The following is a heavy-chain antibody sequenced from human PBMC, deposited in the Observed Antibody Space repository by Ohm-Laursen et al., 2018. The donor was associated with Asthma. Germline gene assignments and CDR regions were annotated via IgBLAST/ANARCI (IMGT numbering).Heavy chain of an antibody. CDR3: AKLGFHDAFDI. D-gene: IGHD1-26*01. CDR1: GFTFSGYY. V-gene: IGHV3-11*06. J-gene: IGHJ3*02. CDR2: ISTSGTYT. Sequence: SLRLSCAASGFTFSGYYMTWIRQAPGKGLEWVAYISTSGTYTYYADSVKGRFTISRDNSKNSLYLQMNSLRTEDTAVYYCAKLGFHDAFDIWGQGTMVTVSS.